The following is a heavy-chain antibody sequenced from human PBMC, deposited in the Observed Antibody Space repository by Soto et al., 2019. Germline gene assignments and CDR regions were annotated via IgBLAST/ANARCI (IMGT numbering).Heavy chain of an antibody. CDR3: ARTDWNYGTGVFDI. D-gene: IGHD1-7*01. J-gene: IGHJ3*02. Sequence: QVQLVESGGGVVQPGGSLRLSCAASGFSFSTYGMYWVRQAPAGGLEWVALVWYDGSKEYYADSVKGRFTISRDNSKNTLYLQMNSLRAEDTAVYFCARTDWNYGTGVFDIWGQGTMVTVSS. V-gene: IGHV3-33*01. CDR2: VWYDGSKE. CDR1: GFSFSTYG.